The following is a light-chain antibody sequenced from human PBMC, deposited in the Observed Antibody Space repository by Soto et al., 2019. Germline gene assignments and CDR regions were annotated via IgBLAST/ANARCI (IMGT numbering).Light chain of an antibody. Sequence: QSVLTQPPSVSGSPGQSVTISCTGASSDVGSYYRVPWYQQPPGAAPKLMIYEVSNRPSGVPDRFSGSKSGNTASLTISGLQAEDEADYYCNSYTGSSTYVFGTGTKVTVL. V-gene: IGLV2-18*02. CDR3: NSYTGSSTYV. CDR1: SSDVGSYYR. J-gene: IGLJ1*01. CDR2: EVS.